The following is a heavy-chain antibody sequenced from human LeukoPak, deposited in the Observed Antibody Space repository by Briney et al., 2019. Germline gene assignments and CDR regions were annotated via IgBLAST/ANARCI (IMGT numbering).Heavy chain of an antibody. CDR2: ISSSSSYT. J-gene: IGHJ4*02. CDR3: ARDSVHCCIFDY. V-gene: IGHV3-21*01. D-gene: IGHD5/OR15-5a*01. CDR1: GFTFSSYS. Sequence: GGSLRLSCAASGFTFSSYSMNWVRQAPGKGLEWVSSISSSSSYTYYADSVKGRFTISRDNAKNSLYLQMNSLRAEDTAVYYCARDSVHCCIFDYWGQGTLVTVSS.